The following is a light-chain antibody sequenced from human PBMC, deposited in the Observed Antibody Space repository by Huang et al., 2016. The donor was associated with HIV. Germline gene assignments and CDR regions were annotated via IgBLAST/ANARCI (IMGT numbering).Light chain of an antibody. Sequence: DIQMTQSPSSLSASVGDRVTITCRASQSISSYLNWYQQKPGKAPKLLIYAASSLQRGVPSRFSGSGSGTDVTLTISSLQPEDFATYYCQQSYSTLRYTFGQGTKLEIK. J-gene: IGKJ2*01. CDR1: QSISSY. V-gene: IGKV1-39*01. CDR3: QQSYSTLRYT. CDR2: AAS.